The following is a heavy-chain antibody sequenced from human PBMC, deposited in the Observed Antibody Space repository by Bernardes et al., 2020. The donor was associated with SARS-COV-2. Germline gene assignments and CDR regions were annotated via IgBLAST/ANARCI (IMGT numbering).Heavy chain of an antibody. CDR2: IFYTGST. D-gene: IGHD3-9*01. V-gene: IGHV4-59*01. CDR3: AREPEMSTIDY. J-gene: IGHJ4*02. CDR1: GGSISGYY. Sequence: SETLSLTCTVSGGSISGYYWSWLRQPPGKGLECIGYIFYTGSTNYNPSLKSRVTISVDTSKNQFSLNLSSVTAADTAVYYCAREPEMSTIDYWGQGTLVTVSS.